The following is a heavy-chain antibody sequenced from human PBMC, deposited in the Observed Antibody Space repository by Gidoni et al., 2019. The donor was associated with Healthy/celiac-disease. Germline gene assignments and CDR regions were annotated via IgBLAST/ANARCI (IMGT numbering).Heavy chain of an antibody. D-gene: IGHD4-17*01. CDR1: GFPFSSYG. V-gene: IGHV3-30*03. CDR2: ISYDGSNK. CDR3: ARDNGDNVPNDY. Sequence: QVQLVESGGGVVQPGRSLRLSCAASGFPFSSYGMHWVRQAPGKGLEWVAVISYDGSNKYYADSVKGRFTISRDNSKNTLYLQMNSLRAEDTAVYYCARDNGDNVPNDYWGQGTLVTVSS. J-gene: IGHJ4*02.